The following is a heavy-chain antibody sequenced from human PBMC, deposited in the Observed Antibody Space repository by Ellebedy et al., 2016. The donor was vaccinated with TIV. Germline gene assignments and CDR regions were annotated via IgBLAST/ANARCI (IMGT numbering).Heavy chain of an antibody. V-gene: IGHV4-39*01. J-gene: IGHJ4*02. Sequence: MPSETLSLTCTLTGGSISSSRYYWGWIRQPPGKGLEWIGSIYYSGSTYYNPSLKSRVTISVDTSKNQFSLKLSSVTAADTAVYYCARQGYRGYSYGATYTPFDYWGQGTLVTVSS. D-gene: IGHD5-18*01. CDR3: ARQGYRGYSYGATYTPFDY. CDR2: IYYSGST. CDR1: GGSISSSRYY.